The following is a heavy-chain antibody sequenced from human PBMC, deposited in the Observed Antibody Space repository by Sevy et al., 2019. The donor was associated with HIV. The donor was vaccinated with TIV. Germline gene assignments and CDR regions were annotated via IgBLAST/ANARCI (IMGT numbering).Heavy chain of an antibody. CDR3: AKDLDYFDSSAGPSSLIYNYYYGLED. CDR1: GFTFSGFG. CDR2: ISYDGSNK. D-gene: IGHD3-22*01. Sequence: GGSLRLSCAASGFTFSGFGMHWVRQAPGKGLEWVSFISYDGSNKKYADSVKGRLTVSRDKSKNTLYLQMNSLRAEDTAVYYCAKDLDYFDSSAGPSSLIYNYYYGLEDWGPGTTVTVSS. J-gene: IGHJ6*02. V-gene: IGHV3-30*18.